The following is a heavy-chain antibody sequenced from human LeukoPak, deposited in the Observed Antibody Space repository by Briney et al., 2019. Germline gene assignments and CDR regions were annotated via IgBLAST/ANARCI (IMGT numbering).Heavy chain of an antibody. V-gene: IGHV3-15*01. CDR1: GLKFRDAW. CDR3: THETQFAWLFFFFDF. J-gene: IGHJ4*02. Sequence: GGSLRLSCAVSGLKFRDAWVSWVRQAPGKGLEWVGRIKSKGAGRTTEYAAPVKGRLIISKDDSKNMVYLEMNSLKTDDTAVYYCTHETQFAWLFFFFDFWGQGTLVTVSS. CDR2: IKSKGAGRTT. D-gene: IGHD3-9*01.